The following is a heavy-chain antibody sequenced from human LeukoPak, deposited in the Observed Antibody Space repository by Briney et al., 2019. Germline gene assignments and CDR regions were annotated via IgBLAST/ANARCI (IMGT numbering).Heavy chain of an antibody. J-gene: IGHJ4*02. CDR1: GFTFSSYS. Sequence: PGGSLRLSCAASGFTFSSYSMNWVRQAPGKGLEWVSSISSSSSYIYYADSVKGRFTISRDNAKNSLYLQMNSLRAEDTAVYYCARSRGYSYGYGDDYWGQGTLVTVSS. CDR2: ISSSSSYI. V-gene: IGHV3-21*01. D-gene: IGHD5-18*01. CDR3: ARSRGYSYGYGDDY.